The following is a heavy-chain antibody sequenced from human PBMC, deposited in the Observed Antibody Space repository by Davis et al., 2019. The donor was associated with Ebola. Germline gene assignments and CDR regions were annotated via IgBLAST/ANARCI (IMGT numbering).Heavy chain of an antibody. CDR3: ARGGGYYDFWSGYKFDY. CDR1: GFTFSSYA. D-gene: IGHD3-3*01. CDR2: ISYDGSNK. V-gene: IGHV3-30-3*01. Sequence: PGGSLRLSCAASGFTFSSYAMHWVRQAPGKGLEWVAVISYDGSNKYYADSVKGRFTISRDNSKNTLYLQMNSLRAEDTALYYCARGGGYYDFWSGYKFDYWGQGTLVTVSS. J-gene: IGHJ4*02.